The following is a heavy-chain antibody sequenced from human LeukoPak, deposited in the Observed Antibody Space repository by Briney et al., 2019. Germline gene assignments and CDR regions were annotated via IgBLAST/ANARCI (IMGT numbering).Heavy chain of an antibody. CDR3: ARLDGGLMVRGVKSFDY. D-gene: IGHD3-10*01. J-gene: IGHJ4*02. CDR2: IYPGDSDT. V-gene: IGHV5-51*01. Sequence: GESLKISCKGSGYSFSSSWIGWERQMPGNGLEWMGIIYPGDSDTRYSPSFEGQVTISVDKSISTAYLHWSSLKASDTAVYSCARLDGGLMVRGVKSFDYWGQGTLVTVSS. CDR1: GYSFSSSW.